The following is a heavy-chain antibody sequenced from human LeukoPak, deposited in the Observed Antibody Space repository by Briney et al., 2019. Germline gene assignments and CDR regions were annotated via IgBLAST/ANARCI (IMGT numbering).Heavy chain of an antibody. CDR1: GFTFSNYG. V-gene: IGHV3-30*18. Sequence: GGSLRLSCAGSGFTFSNYGMRWVRQAPGKGLEWVAFISYDGSDKYYADSVKGRFTISRDNSKNTLYLQMNSLRPEDTAVYYCAKDGVGTPAHWYFDLWGRGTLVTVSS. D-gene: IGHD4-23*01. CDR3: AKDGVGTPAHWYFDL. CDR2: ISYDGSDK. J-gene: IGHJ2*01.